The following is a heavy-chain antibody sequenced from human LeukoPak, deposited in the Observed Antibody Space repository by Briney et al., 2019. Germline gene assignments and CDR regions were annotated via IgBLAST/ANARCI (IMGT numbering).Heavy chain of an antibody. CDR3: ARELIGGYYDSSGYNFDY. V-gene: IGHV1-2*02. CDR1: GYTFTGYY. Sequence: APVKVSCKASGYTFTGYYMHWVRQAPGQGLEWMGWINPNSGGTNYAQKFQGRVTMTRGTSISTAYMELSRLRSDDTAVYYCARELIGGYYDSSGYNFDYWGQGTLVTVSS. D-gene: IGHD3-22*01. CDR2: INPNSGGT. J-gene: IGHJ4*02.